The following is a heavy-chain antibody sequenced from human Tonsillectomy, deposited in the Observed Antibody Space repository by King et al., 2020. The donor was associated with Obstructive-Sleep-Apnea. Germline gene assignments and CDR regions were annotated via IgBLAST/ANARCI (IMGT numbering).Heavy chain of an antibody. D-gene: IGHD1-26*01. V-gene: IGHV3-13*01. J-gene: IGHJ4*02. CDR1: GFTFSNFD. Sequence: VQLVESGGALAQPGESLRLSCAASGFTFSNFDMHWVRHIIGKGLEWVSAIGAAGDTYYPVSVKGRFTISRDNAKNSLYLQMNSLRDGDTAVYYCARSVGGSLKGPFDYLGQGTLVIVSS. CDR2: IGAAGDT. CDR3: ARSVGGSLKGPFDY.